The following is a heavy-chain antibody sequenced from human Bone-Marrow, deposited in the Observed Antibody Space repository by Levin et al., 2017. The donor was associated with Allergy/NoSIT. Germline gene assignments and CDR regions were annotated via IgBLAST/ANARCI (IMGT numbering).Heavy chain of an antibody. J-gene: IGHJ6*02. Sequence: GGSLRLSCEASGFDFHIYIMNWVRQAPGKGLEWLSSITTGSNYKYYVDSVRGRFVISRDNGRNSLYLQMNSLRAEDTGVYYCARSHPLTGTTRFSYQDGMDVWGQGTTVTVSS. CDR3: ARSHPLTGTTRFSYQDGMDV. V-gene: IGHV3-21*03. D-gene: IGHD1/OR15-1a*01. CDR2: ITTGSNYK. CDR1: GFDFHIYI.